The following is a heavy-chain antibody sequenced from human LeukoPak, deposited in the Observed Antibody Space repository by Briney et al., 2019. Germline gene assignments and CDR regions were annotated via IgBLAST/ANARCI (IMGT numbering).Heavy chain of an antibody. CDR2: ISNDAIEK. V-gene: IGHV3-30*01. CDR1: GFIISHHA. D-gene: IGHD2/OR15-2a*01. Sequence: GGSLRLSCAASGFIISHHALVWVRQAPGKGLEWVALISNDAIEKYYADSVKGRFTISRDTSRSSLSLQMNTLRTDDTAVYFCARVAATTFYHFNSMDVWGKGTTVTVSS. CDR3: ARVAATTFYHFNSMDV. J-gene: IGHJ6*04.